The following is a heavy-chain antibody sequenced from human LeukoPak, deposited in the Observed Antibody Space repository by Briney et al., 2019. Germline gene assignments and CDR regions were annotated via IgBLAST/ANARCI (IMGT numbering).Heavy chain of an antibody. D-gene: IGHD1-1*01. CDR1: GFTFDDYG. V-gene: IGHV3-20*04. CDR2: IKWNGGST. J-gene: IGHJ4*02. Sequence: GGSLRLSCAASGFTFDDYGMSWVRQAPGKWLEWVSSIKWNGGSTGYADSVKGRFTISRDNSKNMLYLQMNSLRAEDTAVYYCAYYHVNEEPPTFWGQGTLVTVSS. CDR3: AYYHVNEEPPTF.